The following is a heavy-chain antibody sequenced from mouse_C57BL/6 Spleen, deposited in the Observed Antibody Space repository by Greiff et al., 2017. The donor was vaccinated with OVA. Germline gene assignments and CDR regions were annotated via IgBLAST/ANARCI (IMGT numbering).Heavy chain of an antibody. CDR2: IDPSDSYT. CDR1: GYTFTSYW. V-gene: IGHV1-50*01. J-gene: IGHJ2*01. CDR3: ARYYYGSSSDY. Sequence: QVQLQQPGAELVKPGASVKLSCTASGYTFTSYWMQWVKQRPGQGLEWIGEIDPSDSYTNYNQKFKGKATLTVDTSSSTAYMQLSSLTSEDSAVYYCARYYYGSSSDYWGQGTTLTVSS. D-gene: IGHD1-1*01.